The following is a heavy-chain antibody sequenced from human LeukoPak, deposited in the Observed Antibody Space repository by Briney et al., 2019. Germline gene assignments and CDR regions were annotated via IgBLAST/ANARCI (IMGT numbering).Heavy chain of an antibody. CDR3: ATSKGYCSSTSCYSGFAFDI. J-gene: IGHJ3*02. D-gene: IGHD2-2*02. V-gene: IGHV4-31*03. CDR2: IYYSGST. CDR1: GGSIGSGGYY. Sequence: PSQTLSLTCTVSGGSIGSGGYYWSWIRQHPGKGLEWIGYIYYSGSTYYNPSLRSRVTISVDTSKNQFSLKLSSVTAADTAVYYCATSKGYCSSTSCYSGFAFDIWGQGTMVTVSS.